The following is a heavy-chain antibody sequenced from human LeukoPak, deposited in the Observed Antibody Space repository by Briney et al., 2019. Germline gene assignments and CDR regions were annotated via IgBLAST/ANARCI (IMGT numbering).Heavy chain of an antibody. Sequence: PSETLSLTCAVSGGSISSGGYSWSWIRQPPGKGLEWIGEINHSGSTNYNPSLKSRVTISVDTSKNQFSLKLSSVTAADTAVYYCARGRYYDFWSGLPFDYWGQGTLVTVSS. CDR3: ARGRYYDFWSGLPFDY. V-gene: IGHV4-34*01. D-gene: IGHD3-3*01. CDR2: INHSGST. J-gene: IGHJ4*02. CDR1: GGSISSGGYS.